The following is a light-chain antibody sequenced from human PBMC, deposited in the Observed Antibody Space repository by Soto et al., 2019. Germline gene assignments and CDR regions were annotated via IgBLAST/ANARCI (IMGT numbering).Light chain of an antibody. CDR1: SSNIGAGYD. V-gene: IGLV1-40*01. CDR3: QSYDSSLSGYV. Sequence: QSVLTQPPSVSGAPGQRVTSSCTGSSSNIGAGYDVHWYQQLPGTAPKVLIYGNNNRPSGVPDRFSGSKSGTSASLAITGLQAEDEADYYCQSYDSSLSGYVFXTGTKVTVL. CDR2: GNN. J-gene: IGLJ1*01.